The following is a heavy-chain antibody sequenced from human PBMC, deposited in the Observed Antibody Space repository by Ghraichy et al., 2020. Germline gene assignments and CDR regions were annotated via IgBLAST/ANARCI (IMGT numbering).Heavy chain of an antibody. J-gene: IGHJ6*03. D-gene: IGHD7-27*01. V-gene: IGHV3-74*01. CDR1: GFTFSAYW. CDR2: INSDGTSA. CDR3: ATNGDTERFYYYMDV. Sequence: GGSLRLSCAASGFTFSAYWMHWVRQAPGKGPEWVSRINSDGTSALYADSVRGRFTVSSDNVKNTLYLQMTNLSPEDTAVYYCATNGDTERFYYYMDVWGKGTTVTVSS.